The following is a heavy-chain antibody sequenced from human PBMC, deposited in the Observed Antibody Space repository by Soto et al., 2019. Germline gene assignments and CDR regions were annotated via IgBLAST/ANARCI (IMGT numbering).Heavy chain of an antibody. CDR3: AANYYAYGLDV. J-gene: IGHJ6*02. D-gene: IGHD3-10*01. Sequence: PGGSLRLSCAASGLIFSTYTMNWFRQAPGRGLEWVSSISGSGTYIYYADSVKGRFTISRDNAKNSLYLQMNSLRAEDTAVYYCAANYYAYGLDVWGQGTTVTVSS. CDR2: ISGSGTYI. CDR1: GLIFSTYT. V-gene: IGHV3-21*01.